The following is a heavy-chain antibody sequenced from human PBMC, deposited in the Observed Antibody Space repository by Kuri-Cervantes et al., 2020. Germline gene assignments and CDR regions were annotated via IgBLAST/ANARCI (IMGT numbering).Heavy chain of an antibody. J-gene: IGHJ4*02. CDR3: ARDPLNYASYYDY. V-gene: IGHV3-48*03. D-gene: IGHD1-7*01. CDR1: GLTFSSYA. CDR2: ISSSGSPI. Sequence: GESLKISCEASGLTFSSYAMDWVRQAPGRGLEWVSYISSSGSPIYYADSVKGRFTISRDNAKNSLDLQMNSLRAEDTAVYYCARDPLNYASYYDYWGQGTLVTVSS.